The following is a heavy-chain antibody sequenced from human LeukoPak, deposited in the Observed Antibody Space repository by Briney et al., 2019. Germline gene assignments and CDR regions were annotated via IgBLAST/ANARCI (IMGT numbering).Heavy chain of an antibody. CDR3: ARDINSVREDYYYYGMDV. CDR2: IIPILGIA. CDR1: GGTFSSYA. Sequence: APVKVSCKASGGTFSSYAISWVRQAPGQGLEWMGRIIPILGIANYAQKFQGRVTITADKSTSTAYMELSSLRSGDTAVYYCARDINSVREDYYYYGMDVWGQGTTVTVSS. V-gene: IGHV1-69*04. J-gene: IGHJ6*02. D-gene: IGHD5/OR15-5a*01.